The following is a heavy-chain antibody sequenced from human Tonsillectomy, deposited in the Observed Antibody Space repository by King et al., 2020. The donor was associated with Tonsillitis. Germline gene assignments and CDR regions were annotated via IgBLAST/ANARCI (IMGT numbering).Heavy chain of an antibody. J-gene: IGHJ5*02. D-gene: IGHD3-3*01. V-gene: IGHV3-7*01. CDR1: GFTFTDYW. Sequence: VQLVESGGGLVQPGGSLRLSCAASGFTFTDYWMSWVRQAPGQGLEWVAYIKQDGSEKYYVDSVKGRFTISRDNAKNSLYLQMNSLRAEETAGDSWSRGAYYDFWSGYSWFDPWGQGTLVTVSS. CDR2: IKQDGSEK. CDR3: SRGAYYDFWSGYSWFDP.